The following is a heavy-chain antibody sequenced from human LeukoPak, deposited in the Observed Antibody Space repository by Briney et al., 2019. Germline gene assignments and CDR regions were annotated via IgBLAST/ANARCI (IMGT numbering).Heavy chain of an antibody. V-gene: IGHV3-73*01. J-gene: IGHJ4*02. CDR1: GFTFSGSP. CDR3: TQSNY. Sequence: GSLRLSCAASGFTFSGSPILWVRQASGKGLEWVGRTRSKADNYATAYAASVQGRCTISRDDSKSTAYLQLNSLKTEDTAVYYCTQSNYWGQGALVTVSS. CDR2: TRSKADNYAT.